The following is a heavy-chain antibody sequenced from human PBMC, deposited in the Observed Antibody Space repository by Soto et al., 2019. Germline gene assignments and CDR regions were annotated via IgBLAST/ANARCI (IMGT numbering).Heavy chain of an antibody. CDR2: MNPNSGNT. CDR1: GYTFTSYD. Sequence: QVQLVQSGAEVKKPGASVKVSCKASGYTFTSYDINWVRQATGQGLEWMGWMNPNSGNTGYAQKFQGRVTMTRNTSISTAYMELSSLRSEDTTVYYCAVVDYEGYYYYGMDVWGQGTTVTVSS. V-gene: IGHV1-8*01. J-gene: IGHJ6*02. CDR3: AVVDYEGYYYYGMDV. D-gene: IGHD4-17*01.